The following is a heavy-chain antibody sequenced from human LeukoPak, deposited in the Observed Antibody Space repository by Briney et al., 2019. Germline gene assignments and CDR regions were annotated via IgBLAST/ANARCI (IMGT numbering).Heavy chain of an antibody. CDR3: AKEGDYYGSGSYRDGFDI. J-gene: IGHJ3*02. Sequence: PGGSLRLSCAASGFTFSTHGMHWVRQAPGKELEWVAFIRYDGINKYYADSVKGRFTISRDSFKNTLYLQMNSLRPEDTAVYYCAKEGDYYGSGSYRDGFDIWGQGTRATVSS. CDR2: IRYDGINK. D-gene: IGHD3-10*01. CDR1: GFTFSTHG. V-gene: IGHV3-30*02.